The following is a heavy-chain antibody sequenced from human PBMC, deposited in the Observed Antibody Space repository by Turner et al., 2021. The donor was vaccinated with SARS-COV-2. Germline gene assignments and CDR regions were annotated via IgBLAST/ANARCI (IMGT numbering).Heavy chain of an antibody. D-gene: IGHD3-3*01. CDR1: GFTFSSYS. J-gene: IGHJ6*02. V-gene: IGHV3-21*01. CDR2: ISSSSSYI. Sequence: EVQLVESGGGLVKPGGSLRLSCAASGFTFSSYSMNWVRQAPGKGLEWVSSISSSSSYIYYADSVKGRFTISRDNAKNSLYLKMNSLRAEDTAVYYCARALQVLRFLEWKGGDYYYYGMDVWGQGTTVTVSS. CDR3: ARALQVLRFLEWKGGDYYYYGMDV.